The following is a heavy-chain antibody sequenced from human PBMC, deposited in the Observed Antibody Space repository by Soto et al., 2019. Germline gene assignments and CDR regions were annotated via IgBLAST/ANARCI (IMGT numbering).Heavy chain of an antibody. V-gene: IGHV3-15*07. Sequence: GGSLRLSCAASGFIFSKAWMNWVRQAPGKGLEWVGRIKTNAEGGTTDYAAHVKGRITISRDDSKNTLYLQINSLKTEDAAVYYCTTEFCDSGCYPGIAWGQGT. J-gene: IGHJ5*02. CDR3: TTEFCDSGCYPGIA. D-gene: IGHD6-19*01. CDR1: GFIFSKAW. CDR2: IKTNAEGGTT.